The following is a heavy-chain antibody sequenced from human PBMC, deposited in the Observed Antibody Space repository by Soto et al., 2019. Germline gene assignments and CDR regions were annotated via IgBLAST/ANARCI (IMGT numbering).Heavy chain of an antibody. J-gene: IGHJ4*02. CDR2: IYYSGST. V-gene: IGHV4-39*01. D-gene: IGHD3-3*01. CDR3: ARQGYDFWSGYYLDY. Sequence: SETLCLTCTVSGGSISSSSYYWGWIRQPPGEGLEWIGSIYYSGSTYYNPSLKSRVTISVDTSKNQFSLKLSSVTAADTAVYYCARQGYDFWSGYYLDYWGQGNLVTVYS. CDR1: GGSISSSSYY.